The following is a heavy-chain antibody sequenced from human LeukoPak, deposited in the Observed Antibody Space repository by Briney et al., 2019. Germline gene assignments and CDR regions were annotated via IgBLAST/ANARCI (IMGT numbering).Heavy chain of an antibody. Sequence: ASVKVSFKASGYTFTIYAMLWVRQAPGERGEWMGWINAGNGNTKYSQKFQGRVTITRDTSASTAYMELSSLRSEDTAVYYCARVASSSWYFYWGQGTLVTVSS. CDR1: GYTFTIYA. V-gene: IGHV1-3*01. CDR3: ARVASSSWYFY. J-gene: IGHJ4*02. CDR2: INAGNGNT. D-gene: IGHD6-13*01.